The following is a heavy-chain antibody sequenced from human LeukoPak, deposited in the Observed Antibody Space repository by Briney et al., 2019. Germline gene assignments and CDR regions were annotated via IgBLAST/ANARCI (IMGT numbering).Heavy chain of an antibody. J-gene: IGHJ4*02. CDR2: ISSSGSTI. Sequence: GGSLRLSCAASGFTFSDDYMSWIRQAPGKGLEWVSYISSSGSTIYYADSVKGRFTISRDNAKNSLYLQMNSLRAEDTAVYYCARTKSEYQLLCCPFLFDYWGQGNLVTVS. CDR1: GFTFSDDY. V-gene: IGHV3-11*01. D-gene: IGHD2-2*01. CDR3: ARTKSEYQLLCCPFLFDY.